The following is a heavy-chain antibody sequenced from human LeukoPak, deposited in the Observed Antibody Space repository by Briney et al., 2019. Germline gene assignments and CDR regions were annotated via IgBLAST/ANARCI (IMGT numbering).Heavy chain of an antibody. CDR1: GYTLTELS. Sequence: ASVKVSCKVSGYTLTELSMHWVRQAPGKGLEWMGGFDPEDGETIYAQKFQGRVTMTEDTSTDTAYMELSSLRYTAVYYCATAIDSSGYCHPGWFDPWGQGTLVTVSS. D-gene: IGHD3-22*01. CDR3: ATAIDSSGYCHPGWFDP. CDR2: FDPEDGET. J-gene: IGHJ5*02. V-gene: IGHV1-24*01.